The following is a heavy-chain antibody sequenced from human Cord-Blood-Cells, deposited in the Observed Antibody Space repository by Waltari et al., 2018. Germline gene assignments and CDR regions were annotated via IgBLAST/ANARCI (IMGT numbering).Heavy chain of an antibody. Sequence: QVQLVQSGAEVKKPGASVKVSCKGSGYNLTELSMHWVRQAPGKGIEWMGGFDPEDGETIYAQKFQGRVTMTEDTTTDTAYMELSSLRSEDTAVYYCATDNWVVGATNAFDIWGQGTMVTVSS. CDR3: ATDNWVVGATNAFDI. CDR1: GYNLTELS. CDR2: FDPEDGET. J-gene: IGHJ3*02. V-gene: IGHV1-24*01. D-gene: IGHD1-26*01.